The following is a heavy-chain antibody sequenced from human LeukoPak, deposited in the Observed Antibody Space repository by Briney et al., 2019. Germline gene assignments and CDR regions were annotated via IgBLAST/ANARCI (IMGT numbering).Heavy chain of an antibody. CDR3: ASTRNYDLWSGSGYFDL. CDR2: IYSSGST. CDR1: GGSISSGSYY. D-gene: IGHD3-3*01. Sequence: SQTLSLTCTVSGGSISSGSYYWSWIRQPAGKRLEWIGRIYSSGSTNYNPSLKSRVTISVDTSKNQFTLKLSSVTAADTAVYYCASTRNYDLWSGSGYFDLWGRGTLVTVSS. J-gene: IGHJ2*01. V-gene: IGHV4-61*02.